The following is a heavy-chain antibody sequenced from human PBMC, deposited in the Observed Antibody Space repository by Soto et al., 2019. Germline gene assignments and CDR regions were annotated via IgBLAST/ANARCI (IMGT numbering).Heavy chain of an antibody. V-gene: IGHV4-59*08. D-gene: IGHD2-2*01. Sequence: SETLSLTCTVSGGSISSYYWSWIRQPPGKGLEWIGYIYYSGSTNYNPSLKSRVTISVDTSKNQFSLKLSSVTAADTAVYYCARAGYLLPHYYYHYLLAVCGKGTSVPGSS. CDR1: GGSISSYY. J-gene: IGHJ6*03. CDR3: ARAGYLLPHYYYHYLLAV. CDR2: IYYSGST.